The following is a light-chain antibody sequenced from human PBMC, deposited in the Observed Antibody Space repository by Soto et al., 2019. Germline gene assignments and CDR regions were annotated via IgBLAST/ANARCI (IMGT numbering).Light chain of an antibody. Sequence: QSVLTQPASVSGSPGQSITISCTGTSSDVGGYKYVSWYQQHPGKAPKLIIYEVSNRPSGVPNRFSASKSGNTASLTISGLQAEDEADYFCSSFSSTTATTVVFGGGTKLNVL. V-gene: IGLV2-14*01. J-gene: IGLJ2*01. CDR1: SSDVGGYKY. CDR3: SSFSSTTATTVV. CDR2: EVS.